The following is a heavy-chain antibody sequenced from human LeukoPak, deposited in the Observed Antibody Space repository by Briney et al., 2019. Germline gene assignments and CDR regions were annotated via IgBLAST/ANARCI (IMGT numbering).Heavy chain of an antibody. J-gene: IGHJ5*02. CDR3: ARGSDTAMGYNWFDP. Sequence: GASVKVSCTASGYTFTSYGISWVRQAPGQGPEWMGWINPNSGGTNYAQKFQGWVTMTRDTSISTAYMELSRLRSDDTAVYYCARGSDTAMGYNWFDPWGQGTLVTVSS. CDR2: INPNSGGT. V-gene: IGHV1-2*04. D-gene: IGHD5-18*01. CDR1: GYTFTSYG.